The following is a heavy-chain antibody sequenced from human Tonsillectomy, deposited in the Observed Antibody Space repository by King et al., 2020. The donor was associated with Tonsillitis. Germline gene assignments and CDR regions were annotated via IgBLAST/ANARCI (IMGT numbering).Heavy chain of an antibody. CDR2: IDWDDDK. J-gene: IGHJ2*01. CDR1: GFSLSTRGMC. D-gene: IGHD4-17*01. CDR3: ARTPHGDYRYWYFDL. Sequence: TLKESGPALVKPTQTLTLTCTFSGFSLSTRGMCVTWIRQPPGKALEWLALIDWDDDKYYNRSLKTRLTISKDTSKNQVVLTMTNMDPVDTATYYCARTPHGDYRYWYFDLWGRGTLVTVSS. V-gene: IGHV2-70*01.